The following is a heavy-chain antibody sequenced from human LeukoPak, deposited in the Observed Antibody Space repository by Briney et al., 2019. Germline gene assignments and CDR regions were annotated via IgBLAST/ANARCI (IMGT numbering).Heavy chain of an antibody. CDR1: GGSISSYY. D-gene: IGHD6-13*01. J-gene: IGHJ6*03. Sequence: SETLSLTCTVSGGSISSYYWSWIRQPAGKGLEWIGRIYTSGSTNYNPSLKSRVTMSVDTSKNQFSLKLSSVTAADTAVYYCARIMAAAGHYYYYDMDVWGKGTTVTVSS. CDR3: ARIMAAAGHYYYYDMDV. V-gene: IGHV4-4*07. CDR2: IYTSGST.